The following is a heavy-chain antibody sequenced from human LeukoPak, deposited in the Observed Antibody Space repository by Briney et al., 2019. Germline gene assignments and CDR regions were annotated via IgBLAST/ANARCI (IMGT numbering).Heavy chain of an antibody. Sequence: SVKVSCKASGGTFSSYAISWVRQAPGQGLEWMGGIIPIFGTANYAQKFQGRVTITTDESTSTAYMELSSLRSEGTAVYYCARGQPYYYDSSGYQYSHDAFDIWGQGTVVTVSS. J-gene: IGHJ3*02. D-gene: IGHD3-22*01. CDR1: GGTFSSYA. CDR3: ARGQPYYYDSSGYQYSHDAFDI. V-gene: IGHV1-69*05. CDR2: IIPIFGTA.